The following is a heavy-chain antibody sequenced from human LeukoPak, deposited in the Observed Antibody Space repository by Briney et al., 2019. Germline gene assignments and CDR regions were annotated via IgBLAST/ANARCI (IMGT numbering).Heavy chain of an antibody. V-gene: IGHV4-59*01. CDR2: MYYSGST. D-gene: IGHD3-22*01. CDR1: GGSLSSYY. CDR3: ARNFYYDMSASPRGWFDP. J-gene: IGHJ5*02. Sequence: SEALSLTCTVSGGSLSSYYWSWIRQSPGKPLEWIGYMYYSGSTDYNPSFKSRVTISVDTFKNHYSLRLSSVTVADTAVYYCARNFYYDMSASPRGWFDPWGQGTLVTVSS.